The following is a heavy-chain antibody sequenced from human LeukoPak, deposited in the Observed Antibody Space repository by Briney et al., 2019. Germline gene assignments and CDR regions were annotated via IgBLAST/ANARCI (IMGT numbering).Heavy chain of an antibody. D-gene: IGHD2-21*02. CDR1: GGSITNNNYF. J-gene: IGHJ4*02. CDR3: ARQNFVVVTAIRIFDY. V-gene: IGHV4-39*01. Sequence: SETLSLTCSVSGGSITNNNYFWALIRQPPGKGLEWIGSMCYGGRTFYNPSLKSRVAISIDTSKNQFSLRLSSVTAADTAVYYCARQNFVVVTAIRIFDYWGQGTLVTVSS. CDR2: MCYGGRT.